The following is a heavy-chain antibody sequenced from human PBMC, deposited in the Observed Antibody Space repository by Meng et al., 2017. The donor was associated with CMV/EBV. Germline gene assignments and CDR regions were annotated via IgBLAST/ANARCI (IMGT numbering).Heavy chain of an antibody. CDR1: GGSLSSGSYY. CDR3: ARAWGSGGDFDY. Sequence: ASGGSLSSGSYYWSWIRQPAGKGLEWIGRISTSGGTNYNPSLKSRVTISVDTSKNQFSLKLSSVTAADTAVYYCARAWGSGGDFDYWGQGTLVTVSS. J-gene: IGHJ4*02. V-gene: IGHV4-61*02. CDR2: ISTSGGT. D-gene: IGHD6-19*01.